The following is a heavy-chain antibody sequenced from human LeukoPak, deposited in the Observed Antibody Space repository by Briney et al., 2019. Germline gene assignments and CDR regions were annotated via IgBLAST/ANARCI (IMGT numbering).Heavy chain of an antibody. CDR1: PDTFTRYG. CDR2: MNPNSGNT. CDR3: ARGSVVRGASRRGPRLYYMDV. Sequence: GASVKVSCKASPDTFTRYGINWVRQATGQGLEWMGWMNPNSGNTGYAQKFQGRVTMTRNTSISTAYMELSSLRSEDTAVYYCARGSVVRGASRRGPRLYYMDVWGKGTTVTISS. J-gene: IGHJ6*03. D-gene: IGHD3-10*01. V-gene: IGHV1-8*01.